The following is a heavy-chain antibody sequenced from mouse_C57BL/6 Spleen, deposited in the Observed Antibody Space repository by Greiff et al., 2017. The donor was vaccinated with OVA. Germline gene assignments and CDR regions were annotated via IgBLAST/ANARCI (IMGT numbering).Heavy chain of an antibody. Sequence: EVQLVESEGGLVQPGSSMKLSCTASGFTFSDYYMAWVRQVPEKGLEWVANINYDGSSTYYLDSLKSRFIISRDNAKNILYLQMSSLKSEDTATYYCAREERNYYGSSSSWFAYWGQGTLVTVSA. D-gene: IGHD1-1*01. CDR2: INYDGSST. CDR1: GFTFSDYY. J-gene: IGHJ3*01. V-gene: IGHV5-16*01. CDR3: AREERNYYGSSSSWFAY.